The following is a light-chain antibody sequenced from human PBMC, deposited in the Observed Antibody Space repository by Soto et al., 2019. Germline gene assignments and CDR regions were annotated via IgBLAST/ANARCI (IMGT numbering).Light chain of an antibody. CDR2: GDS. Sequence: QSVLTQPPSASGTPGQTVTISCSGSSSNIGRGYDVHWYQQVPGSAPRLLLSGDSNRPSGVPDRFSGSRSGTSASLAITGLQAEDEADYYCQTFDSTLTISWVFGGGTKVTVL. CDR1: SSNIGRGYD. J-gene: IGLJ3*02. CDR3: QTFDSTLTISWV. V-gene: IGLV1-40*01.